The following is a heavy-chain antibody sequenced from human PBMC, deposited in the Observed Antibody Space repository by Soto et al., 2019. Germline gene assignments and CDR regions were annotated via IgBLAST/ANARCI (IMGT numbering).Heavy chain of an antibody. Sequence: GGSLRLSCAVCGFTFDDNAMHCVRQAPEKGLEWVSGITWKSDIGYADSVKGRLTICRDNAENSHYLQMNSLRADDTALHYCVIAEARGGRTTLIYWGQGTRVTVSS. D-gene: IGHD4-17*01. J-gene: IGHJ4*02. CDR3: VIAEARGGRTTLIY. CDR1: GFTFDDNA. CDR2: ITWKSDI. V-gene: IGHV3-9*01.